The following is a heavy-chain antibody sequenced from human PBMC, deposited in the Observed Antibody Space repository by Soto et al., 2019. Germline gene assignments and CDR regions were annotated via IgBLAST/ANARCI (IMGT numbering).Heavy chain of an antibody. J-gene: IGHJ4*02. V-gene: IGHV4-59*01. CDR1: GGSISSYY. CDR2: IYYSGST. Sequence: SETLSLTCTVSGGSISSYYWGWIRQPPGKGLEWIGYIYYSGSTNYNPSLKSRVTISVDTSKNQFSPKLSSVTAADTAVYYCTRSTDSSGWRFDYWGQGTQVTVSS. D-gene: IGHD6-19*01. CDR3: TRSTDSSGWRFDY.